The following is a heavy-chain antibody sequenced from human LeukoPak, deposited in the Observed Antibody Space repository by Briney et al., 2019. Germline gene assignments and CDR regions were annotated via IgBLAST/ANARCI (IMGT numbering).Heavy chain of an antibody. CDR2: MYYDEST. CDR1: GVSISSTTYY. CDR3: ARASQPYSSTWYSYFDS. V-gene: IGHV4-39*07. D-gene: IGHD6-13*01. Sequence: SETLSLTCTVSGVSISSTTYYWGWIRQPPGKGLECIGNMYYDESTYYNPSLKSRVTISVDTSKSQFSLRLSSVTAADTAVYYCARASQPYSSTWYSYFDSWGQGTLVTVSS. J-gene: IGHJ4*02.